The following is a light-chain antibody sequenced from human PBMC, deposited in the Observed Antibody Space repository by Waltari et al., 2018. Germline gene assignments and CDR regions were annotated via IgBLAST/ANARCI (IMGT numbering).Light chain of an antibody. V-gene: IGKV3-11*01. CDR3: QQRSNWPIT. J-gene: IGKJ5*01. CDR2: DAS. CDR1: QSVSSY. Sequence: EIVLTQSPATLSLSPGERATFSCRASQSVSSYFAWYQHKPGQAPRLLIYDASNRATGIPARFSGSGSVTNFTLTISSLEPEDFAVYYCQQRSNWPITFGPGTRLEIK.